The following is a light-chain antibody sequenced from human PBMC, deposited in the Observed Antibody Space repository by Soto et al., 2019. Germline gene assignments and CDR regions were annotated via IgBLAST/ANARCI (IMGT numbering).Light chain of an antibody. CDR2: EVS. Sequence: QSALTQPASVSGSPGQSITISCSGTSSDIGAYDYVSWYQQFPGKAPKLIISEVSNRPPGVSSRFSGSRSGNTVSLTISGLQAEDETDYYCQSYDRSLSGWVFGTGTKLTVL. V-gene: IGLV2-14*01. CDR3: QSYDRSLSGWV. J-gene: IGLJ3*02. CDR1: SSDIGAYDY.